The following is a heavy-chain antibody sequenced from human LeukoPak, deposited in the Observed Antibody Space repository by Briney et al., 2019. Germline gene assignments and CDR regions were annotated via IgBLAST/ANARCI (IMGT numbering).Heavy chain of an antibody. V-gene: IGHV1-18*01. CDR3: ARKYSSSWSYAFDI. CDR2: ISAYNGHT. J-gene: IGHJ3*02. D-gene: IGHD6-13*01. Sequence: ASVKVSCKASGYTFTTYGISWVRQAPGQGLEWMGWISAYNGHTNYAQKLQGRVTMTRDTSTSTVYMELSSLRSEDTAVYYCARKYSSSWSYAFDIWGQGTMVTVSS. CDR1: GYTFTTYG.